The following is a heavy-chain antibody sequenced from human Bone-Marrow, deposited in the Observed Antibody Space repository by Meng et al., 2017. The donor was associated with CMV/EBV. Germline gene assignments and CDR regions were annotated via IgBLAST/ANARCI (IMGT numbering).Heavy chain of an antibody. CDR2: INPSGGST. Sequence: ASVKVSCKASGYTFTSYYMHWVRQAPGQGLEWMGIINPSGGSTSYAQKFQGRVTMTRDTSTSTVYMERSSLRSEDTAVYYCARDHSGSYKIYGMDVWGQWTTVTVSS. CDR3: ARDHSGSYKIYGMDV. V-gene: IGHV1-46*01. CDR1: GYTFTSYY. D-gene: IGHD1-26*01. J-gene: IGHJ6*02.